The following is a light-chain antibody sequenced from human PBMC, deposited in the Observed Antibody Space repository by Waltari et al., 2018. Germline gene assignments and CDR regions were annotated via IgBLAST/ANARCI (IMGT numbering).Light chain of an antibody. V-gene: IGLV1-44*01. CDR1: NSNSGSHT. J-gene: IGLJ3*02. CDR3: AAWDESLKGWV. CDR2: GND. Sequence: QSVLTQPPALAGTPGQSVTIACSGSNSNSGSHTVDWYQVLPGTAPKLLIHGNDQRPSGVPDRFSGSKFGASGSLAISGLQPEDESEYYCAAWDESLKGWVFGGGTRLTVL.